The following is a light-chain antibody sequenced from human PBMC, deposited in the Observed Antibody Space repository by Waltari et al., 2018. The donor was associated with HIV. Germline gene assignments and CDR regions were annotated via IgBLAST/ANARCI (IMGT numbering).Light chain of an antibody. CDR3: VLYMGSGIWV. J-gene: IGLJ3*02. CDR2: STN. CDR1: SGSVSTSYY. V-gene: IGLV8-61*01. Sequence: QTVVTQEPSFSVSPGGTVTLTCGLSSGSVSTSYYPSWYQQTPGQAPRTLLHSTNTRSSGVPDRFSGSILGNRAALTITGAQADDESDYYCVLYMGSGIWVFGGGTKLTVL.